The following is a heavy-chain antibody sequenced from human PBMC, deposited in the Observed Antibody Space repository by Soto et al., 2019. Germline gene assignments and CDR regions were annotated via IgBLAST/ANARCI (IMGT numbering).Heavy chain of an antibody. CDR2: ISSTNNYI. CDR3: ARESEDLTSNFDY. V-gene: IGHV3-21*06. CDR1: GFTFTRYS. J-gene: IGHJ4*02. Sequence: EVQLVESGGGLVKPGGSLRLSCAASGFTFTRYSMNWVRQAPGKGLEWVSSISSTNNYIYYGDSMKGRFTISRDNAKNSLYLEMNSLRAEDTAVYYCARESEDLTSNFDYWDQGTLGTVSS.